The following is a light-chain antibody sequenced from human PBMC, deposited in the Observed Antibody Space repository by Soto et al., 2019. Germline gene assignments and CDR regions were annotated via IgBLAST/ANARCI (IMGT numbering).Light chain of an antibody. CDR1: QSILYSSNNKNY. V-gene: IGKV4-1*01. CDR2: WAS. CDR3: QQYYSTPPT. J-gene: IGKJ2*01. Sequence: DSVMTPSPDSLAVSLGERATTNCKSSQSILYSSNNKNYLAWYQQKPGQPPNLLIYWASTRESGVPDRFSGSGSGTDFTLTISSLQAEDVAVYYCQQYYSTPPTFGQGTKLEIK.